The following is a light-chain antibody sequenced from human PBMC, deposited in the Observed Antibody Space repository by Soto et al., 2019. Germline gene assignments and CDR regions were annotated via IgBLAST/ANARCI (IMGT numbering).Light chain of an antibody. CDR2: HDS. J-gene: IGKJ1*01. CDR1: QSIGSW. V-gene: IGKV1-5*01. Sequence: DIQMTQSPSTLSASVGDRVTITCRASQSIGSWLAWYQHKQGKDPKVMIHHDSTLESGVPSRFSGSGSGTEFTLTVSSLQPDEFAVYYCQEYNSYPWTGGQGTKVDIK. CDR3: QEYNSYPWT.